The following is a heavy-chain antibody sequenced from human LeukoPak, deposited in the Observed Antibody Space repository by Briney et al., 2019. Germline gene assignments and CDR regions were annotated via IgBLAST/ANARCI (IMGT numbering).Heavy chain of an antibody. V-gene: IGHV1-69*13. D-gene: IGHD6-13*01. CDR1: GGTFSIYA. Sequence: ASVKVSCKASGGTFSIYAISWVRQATGQGLEWMGGIIPIFGTANYAQKFQGRVTITADESTSTAYMELSSLRSEDTAVYYCARQGYSSSWYWFDPWGQGTLVTVSS. CDR2: IIPIFGTA. CDR3: ARQGYSSSWYWFDP. J-gene: IGHJ5*02.